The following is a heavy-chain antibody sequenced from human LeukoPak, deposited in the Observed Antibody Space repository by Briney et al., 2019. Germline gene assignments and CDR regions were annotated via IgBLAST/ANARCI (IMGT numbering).Heavy chain of an antibody. Sequence: GGSLRLSCAASGYTFSSYCMSWVRQAPGKGLEWVANIKQDGSEKYYVDSVKGRFTIPRDNAKNSLYLQMNSLRAEDTAVYYCARAGGGSCYAGCPIYYYYMDVWGKGTTVTVSS. V-gene: IGHV3-7*01. CDR3: ARAGGGSCYAGCPIYYYYMDV. J-gene: IGHJ6*03. CDR2: IKQDGSEK. D-gene: IGHD2-15*01. CDR1: GYTFSSYC.